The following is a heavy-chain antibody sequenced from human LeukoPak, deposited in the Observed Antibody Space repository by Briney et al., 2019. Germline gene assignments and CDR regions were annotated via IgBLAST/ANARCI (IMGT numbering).Heavy chain of an antibody. D-gene: IGHD2-2*01. CDR1: GGTFSSYA. V-gene: IGHV1-69*05. CDR2: ILPIFGTA. Sequence: ASVKVSCKASGGTFSSYAISWVRQAPGQGLEWMGRILPIFGTANYAQKFQGRVTITTDESTSTAYMELSSLRSEDTAVYYCASEQGYCSSTSCYETYFDYWGQGTLVTVSS. J-gene: IGHJ4*02. CDR3: ASEQGYCSSTSCYETYFDY.